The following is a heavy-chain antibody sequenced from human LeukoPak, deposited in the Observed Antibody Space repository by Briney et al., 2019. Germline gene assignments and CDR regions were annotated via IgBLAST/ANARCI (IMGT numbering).Heavy chain of an antibody. CDR1: GYTFTGYY. D-gene: IGHD3-10*01. V-gene: IGHV1-2*02. CDR3: ARVGYYGSGSYDY. CDR2: INPSSGAT. Sequence: ASVKVSCKASGYTFTGYYMYWVRQAPGQGLEWMGWINPSSGATNYAQKFQGRVAMTRDTSISTAYMELSRLRSDDTAVYYCARVGYYGSGSYDYWGQGTLVTVSS. J-gene: IGHJ4*02.